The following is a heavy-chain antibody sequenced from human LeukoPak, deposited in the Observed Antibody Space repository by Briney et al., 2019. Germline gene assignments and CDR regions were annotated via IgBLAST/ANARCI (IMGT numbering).Heavy chain of an antibody. J-gene: IGHJ4*02. CDR2: ISAYSGNT. CDR3: ARTYYYGSGSSHFDY. D-gene: IGHD3-10*01. V-gene: IGHV1-18*04. Sequence: GASVKVSCKASGYTFTSYGISWVRQAPGQGLEWMGWISAYSGNTNYAQKLQGRVTMTTDTSTSTAYMELRSLRSDDTAVYYCARTYYYGSGSSHFDYWGQGTLVTVSS. CDR1: GYTFTSYG.